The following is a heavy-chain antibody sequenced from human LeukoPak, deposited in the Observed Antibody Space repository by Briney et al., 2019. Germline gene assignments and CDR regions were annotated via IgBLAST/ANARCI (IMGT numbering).Heavy chain of an antibody. CDR1: GGTFSSYA. CDR2: ISAYNGNT. D-gene: IGHD4-17*01. CDR3: ARWSYGDYEGN. V-gene: IGHV1-18*01. Sequence: ASVKVSCKASGGTFSSYAISWVRQAPGQGLEWMGWISAYNGNTNYAQKLQGRVTMTTDTSTSTAYMELRSLRSDDTAVYYCARWSYGDYEGNWGQGTLVTVSS. J-gene: IGHJ4*02.